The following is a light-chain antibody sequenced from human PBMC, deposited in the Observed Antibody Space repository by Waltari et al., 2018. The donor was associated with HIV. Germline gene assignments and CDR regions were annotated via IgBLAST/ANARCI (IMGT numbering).Light chain of an antibody. J-gene: IGKJ2*01. Sequence: EIVLTQSPATLSLSPGERATLSCRASQSVSSYLAWYQQKPGQAPRRRIYDASNRATGIPARFSGSGSGTDFTLTISSLEPEEFAVYYCQQRSNWPGTFGQGTKLEIK. CDR1: QSVSSY. CDR3: QQRSNWPGT. V-gene: IGKV3-11*01. CDR2: DAS.